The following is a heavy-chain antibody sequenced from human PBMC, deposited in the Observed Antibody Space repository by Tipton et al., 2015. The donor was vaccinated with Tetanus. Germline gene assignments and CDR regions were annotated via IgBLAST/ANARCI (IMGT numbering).Heavy chain of an antibody. CDR1: GYTFTSYG. CDR3: ARDAPYIVVVPAAMPDFNYYYYYYMDV. D-gene: IGHD2-2*01. Sequence: QSGPEVKKPGASVKVSCKASGYTFTSYGISWARQAPGQGLEWMGWISAYNGNTNYAQKLQGRVTMTTDTSTSTAYMELRSLRSDDTAVYYCARDAPYIVVVPAAMPDFNYYYYYYMDVWDKGTTVTVSS. J-gene: IGHJ6*03. V-gene: IGHV1-18*01. CDR2: ISAYNGNT.